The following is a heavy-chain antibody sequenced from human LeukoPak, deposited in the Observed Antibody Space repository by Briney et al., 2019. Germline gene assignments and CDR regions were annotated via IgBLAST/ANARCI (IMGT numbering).Heavy chain of an antibody. D-gene: IGHD1-26*01. CDR1: GFTFSSYC. CDR3: AREGGELLFGVDY. Sequence: GGSLRLSCAASGFTFSSYCMNWVRQAPEKGLEWVSSISSSSSYIYYADSVKGRFTISRDNAKNSLHLQMNSLRAEDTAVYYCAREGGELLFGVDYWGQGTLVTVSS. V-gene: IGHV3-21*01. CDR2: ISSSSSYI. J-gene: IGHJ4*02.